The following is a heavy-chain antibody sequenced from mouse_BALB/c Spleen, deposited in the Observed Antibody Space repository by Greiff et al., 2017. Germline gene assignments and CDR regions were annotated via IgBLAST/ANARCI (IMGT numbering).Heavy chain of an antibody. J-gene: IGHJ4*01. Sequence: EVKLVESGGGLVQPGGSLRLSCATSGFTFTDYYMSWVRQPPGKALEWLGFIRNKANGYTTEYSASVKGRFTISRDNSQSILYLQMNTLRAEDSATYYCARDDYGTYEGCAMDYWGQGTSVTVSS. V-gene: IGHV7-3*02. CDR3: ARDDYGTYEGCAMDY. CDR2: IRNKANGYTT. CDR1: GFTFTDYY. D-gene: IGHD2-1*01.